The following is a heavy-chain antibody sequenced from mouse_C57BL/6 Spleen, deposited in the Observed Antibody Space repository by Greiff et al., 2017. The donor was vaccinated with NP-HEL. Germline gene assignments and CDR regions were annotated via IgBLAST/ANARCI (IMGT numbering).Heavy chain of an antibody. Sequence: EVKLMESGGGLVQPGGSLSLSCAASGFTFPDYYMSWVRQPPGKALEWLGFIRNKANGYTTEYSASVKGRFTISRDNSQSILYLQMNALRAEDSATYYCARYIHYGNYGYYAMDYWGQGTSVTVSS. CDR1: GFTFPDYY. CDR3: ARYIHYGNYGYYAMDY. D-gene: IGHD2-1*01. J-gene: IGHJ4*01. CDR2: IRNKANGYTT. V-gene: IGHV7-3*01.